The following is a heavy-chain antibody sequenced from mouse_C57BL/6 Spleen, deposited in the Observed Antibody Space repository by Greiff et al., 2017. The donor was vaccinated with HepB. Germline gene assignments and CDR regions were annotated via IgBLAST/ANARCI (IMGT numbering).Heavy chain of an antibody. J-gene: IGHJ2*01. D-gene: IGHD1-1*01. CDR1: GFTFSSYT. V-gene: IGHV5-9*01. CDR2: ISGGGGNT. Sequence: EVQLVESGGGLVKPGGSLKLSCAASGFTFSSYTMSWVRQTPEKRLEWVATISGGGGNTYYPDSVKGRFTISRDNAKNTLYLQMSSLRSEDTALYYCARHGYYGSLDYWGQGTTLTVSS. CDR3: ARHGYYGSLDY.